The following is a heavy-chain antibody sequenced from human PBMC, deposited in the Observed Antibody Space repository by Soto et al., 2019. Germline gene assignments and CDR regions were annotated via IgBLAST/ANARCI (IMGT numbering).Heavy chain of an antibody. D-gene: IGHD2-8*01. CDR3: VRDGVAATY. J-gene: IGHJ4*02. Sequence: ASVKVSCKASGYTFTSYNINWVRQATGQGLEWMGWMNPNSGNTGYAQKFQDRITLTRDTSITTAYMELGSLTSDDTAVYFCVRDGVAATYWGQGTQVTVSS. CDR1: GYTFTSYN. CDR2: MNPNSGNT. V-gene: IGHV1-8*02.